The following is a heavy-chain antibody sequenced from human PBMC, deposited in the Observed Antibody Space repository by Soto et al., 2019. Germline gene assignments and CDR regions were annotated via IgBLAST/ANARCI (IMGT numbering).Heavy chain of an antibody. J-gene: IGHJ5*02. CDR3: ARPTTNDFWSGYYTHRFDP. Sequence: QLQLQESGPGLVKPSETLSLTCTVSGGSISSSSYYWGWIRQPPGKGLEWIGSIYYSGSTYYNPSLKSRVTLSVDTSKNQFSLKLSSVTAADTAVYYCARPTTNDFWSGYYTHRFDPWGQGTLVTVSS. CDR2: IYYSGST. V-gene: IGHV4-39*01. D-gene: IGHD3-3*01. CDR1: GGSISSSSYY.